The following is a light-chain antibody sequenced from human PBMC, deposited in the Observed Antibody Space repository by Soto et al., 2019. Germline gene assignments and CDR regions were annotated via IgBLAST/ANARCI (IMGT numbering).Light chain of an antibody. J-gene: IGKJ3*01. CDR2: GAS. CDR3: QQYDKWPPLFT. V-gene: IGKV3-15*01. Sequence: EIVLTQSPATLSMSPGERATLSCRASHSVSSNLAWYRQIPGQPPRLLIYGASIRATGIPARFSGSGSGTAFTLTISSLQSEDFAVYYCQQYDKWPPLFTFGPGTIVDIK. CDR1: HSVSSN.